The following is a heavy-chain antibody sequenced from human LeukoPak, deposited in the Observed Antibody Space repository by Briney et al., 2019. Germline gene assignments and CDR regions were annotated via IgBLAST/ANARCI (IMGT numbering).Heavy chain of an antibody. D-gene: IGHD1-26*01. CDR2: INPNSGGT. CDR3: ARDPIVGATVAGDSSNFDI. J-gene: IGHJ3*02. V-gene: IGHV1-2*02. CDR1: GYTFTGYY. Sequence: GASVKVSCKASGYTFTGYYMHWVRQAPGQGLEWMGWINPNSGGTNYAQKFQGRVTMTRDTSISTAYMELSRLRSGDTAVYYCARDPIVGATVAGDSSNFDIWGQGTMVTVSS.